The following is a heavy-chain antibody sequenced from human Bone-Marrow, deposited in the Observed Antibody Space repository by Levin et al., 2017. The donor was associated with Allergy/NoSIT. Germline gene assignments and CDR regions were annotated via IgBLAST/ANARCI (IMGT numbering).Heavy chain of an antibody. V-gene: IGHV3-9*01. CDR3: AKVPSSFGRSYYFHH. CDR1: GFTFDDFA. J-gene: IGHJ1*01. Sequence: PGESLKISCAASGFTFDDFAMHWVRQAPEKGLEWVSGINWNSNTIDYADSVKGRFTISRDNAKNSLYLQMNSLRPEDTAFYYCAKVPSSFGRSYYFHHWGRGTLVTVSS. CDR2: INWNSNTI. D-gene: IGHD3-16*01.